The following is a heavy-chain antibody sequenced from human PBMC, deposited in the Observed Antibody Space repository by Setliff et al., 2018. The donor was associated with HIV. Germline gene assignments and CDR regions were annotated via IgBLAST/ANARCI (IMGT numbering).Heavy chain of an antibody. CDR1: GYTFTSYY. CDR2: INPSGGGT. D-gene: IGHD1-1*01. Sequence: ASVKVSCKSSGYTFTSYYMHWVRRAPGQGLEWMGIINPSGGGTTYARKFQGRVTVTRDTSTTTVYMELSGLRSEDTAVYYCARATEAGTIDYWGQGTRVTVSS. J-gene: IGHJ4*02. V-gene: IGHV1-46*01. CDR3: ARATEAGTIDY.